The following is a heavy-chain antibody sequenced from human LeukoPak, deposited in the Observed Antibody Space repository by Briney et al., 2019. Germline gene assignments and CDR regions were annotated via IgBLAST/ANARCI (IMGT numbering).Heavy chain of an antibody. J-gene: IGHJ4*02. CDR2: FYHSGST. CDR1: GYSISSDYY. D-gene: IGHD4-23*01. CDR3: ARDVTYGGNDPRFDY. V-gene: IGHV4-38-2*02. Sequence: PSETLSLTCAVSGYSISSDYYWGWLRHPPGKGLEWIGNFYHSGSTYYTPSLKSRVTISVDTSKNQVSLKLNSVTAADTAVYYCARDVTYGGNDPRFDYWGQGTLVTVSS.